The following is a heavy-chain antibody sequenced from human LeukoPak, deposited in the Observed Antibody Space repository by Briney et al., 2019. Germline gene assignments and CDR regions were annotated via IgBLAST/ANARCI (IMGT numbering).Heavy chain of an antibody. CDR1: GFTFSSYS. Sequence: GGSLRLSCAASGFTFSSYSMHWVRQAPGKGLEWVAFIRYDGSNKYYADSVKGRFTISRDNSKNTLYLQMNSLRAEDTAVYYCAKDTGSDGLFDIWGQGTMVTVSS. V-gene: IGHV3-30*02. CDR3: AKDTGSDGLFDI. J-gene: IGHJ3*02. CDR2: IRYDGSNK. D-gene: IGHD1-26*01.